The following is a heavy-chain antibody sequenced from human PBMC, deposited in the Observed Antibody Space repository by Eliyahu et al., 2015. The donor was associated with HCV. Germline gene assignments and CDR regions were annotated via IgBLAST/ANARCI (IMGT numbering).Heavy chain of an antibody. Sequence: QVQLVESGGGLVKPGGSXXLSCAAXGFTFSDXYRSWSRPAPGKGLEWVSYISSSGSTIYYADXVKGRFTXXRDNAKNSLYLQMNSXRAEDTAVYYCARDRIAAAGYYYYYGMDVWGQGTTVTVSS. CDR1: GFTFSDXY. D-gene: IGHD6-13*01. V-gene: IGHV3-11*01. J-gene: IGHJ6*02. CDR2: ISSSGSTI. CDR3: ARDRIAAAGYYYYYGMDV.